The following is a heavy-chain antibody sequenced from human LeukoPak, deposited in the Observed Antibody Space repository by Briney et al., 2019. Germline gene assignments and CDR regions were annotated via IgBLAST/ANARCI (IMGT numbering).Heavy chain of an antibody. Sequence: GASVKVSCKASGYTFTDYYIHWVRQAPGQGLEWMAWMNPKRGNTSYAQKFQGKVTITRNTSISTAYMELSSLRSEDTAVYYCARVYGDYRYYYYMDVWGKGTTVTVSS. J-gene: IGHJ6*03. CDR2: MNPKRGNT. CDR1: GYTFTDYY. D-gene: IGHD4-17*01. CDR3: ARVYGDYRYYYYMDV. V-gene: IGHV1-8*03.